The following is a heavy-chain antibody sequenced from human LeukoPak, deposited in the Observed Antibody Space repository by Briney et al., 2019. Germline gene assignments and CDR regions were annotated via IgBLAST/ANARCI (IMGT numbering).Heavy chain of an antibody. Sequence: PGGSLRLSCAASGFTFSTYSMNWVRQAPGRGLEWVSYIDSSSSTIYYADSVRGRFTISRDNAKNSLYLQMNSLRAEDTAFYYCARDSGFSGTQRGEYWGQGTLVTVSS. CDR2: IDSSSSTI. V-gene: IGHV3-48*01. CDR3: ARDSGFSGTQRGEY. J-gene: IGHJ4*02. D-gene: IGHD3/OR15-3a*01. CDR1: GFTFSTYS.